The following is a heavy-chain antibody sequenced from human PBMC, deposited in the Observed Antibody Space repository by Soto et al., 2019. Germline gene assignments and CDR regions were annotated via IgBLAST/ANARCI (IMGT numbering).Heavy chain of an antibody. Sequence: SETLSLTCAVYGGSFSGYYWSWIRQPPGKGLEWIGEINHSVSTNYNPSLKSRVTISVDTSKNQFSLKLSSVTAADTAVYYCARGGGIAARRGLFDYWGQGTLVTVSS. CDR1: GGSFSGYY. V-gene: IGHV4-34*01. CDR2: INHSVST. J-gene: IGHJ4*02. D-gene: IGHD6-6*01. CDR3: ARGGGIAARRGLFDY.